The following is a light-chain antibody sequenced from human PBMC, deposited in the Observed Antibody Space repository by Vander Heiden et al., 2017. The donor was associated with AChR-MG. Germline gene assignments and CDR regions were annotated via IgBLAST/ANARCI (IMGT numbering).Light chain of an antibody. J-gene: IGKJ4*01. V-gene: IGKV3-11*01. CDR1: QSVSSS. CDR3: HQRSNWPLT. CDR2: DAS. Sequence: EIVLTQSPATLSLSPGERATLSCRASQSVSSSLAWYQQKPGQAPRLLIYDASNRATGIPARFSGSGSGTDFTLTISSLEPADFALYYCHQRSNWPLTFGGRTKLEIK.